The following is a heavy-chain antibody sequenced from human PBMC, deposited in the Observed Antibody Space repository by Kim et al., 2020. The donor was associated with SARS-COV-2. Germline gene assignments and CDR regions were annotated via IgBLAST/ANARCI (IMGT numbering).Heavy chain of an antibody. Sequence: CTVAGGSISGHFWSWVRQSAGKGLEWIGRIYASGSTNYNPYLKSRVIMSVDTSKSYLSLNLSSVTAADTAVYFCARDRGGSPIVWGRGTLAT. D-gene: IGHD3-10*01. CDR1: GGSISGHF. CDR3: ARDRGGSPIV. CDR2: IYASGST. J-gene: IGHJ4*02. V-gene: IGHV4-4*07.